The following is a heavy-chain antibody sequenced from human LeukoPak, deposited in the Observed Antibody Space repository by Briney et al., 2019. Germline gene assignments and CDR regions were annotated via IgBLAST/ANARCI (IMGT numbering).Heavy chain of an antibody. CDR2: ISAYNGNT. D-gene: IGHD2-2*01. CDR3: ARDCSSTSCSLAGFDP. Sequence: ASVKVSCKASGYTFTSYGISWVRQVPGQGLEWMGWISAYNGNTNYAQKLQGRVTMTTDTSTSTAYMELRSLRSDDTAVYYCARDCSSTSCSLAGFDPWGQGTLVTVSS. J-gene: IGHJ5*02. CDR1: GYTFTSYG. V-gene: IGHV1-18*01.